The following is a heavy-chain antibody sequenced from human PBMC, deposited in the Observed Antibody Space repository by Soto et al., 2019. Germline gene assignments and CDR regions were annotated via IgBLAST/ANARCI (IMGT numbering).Heavy chain of an antibody. CDR1: GFAFRNVW. CDR2: IKSKLDGETI. CDR3: TPLALKYNSDWYEFSD. Sequence: EGQLVESGGGLVKPGGSLTLSCAASGFAFRNVWMHWVRQAPGQGLEWVGRIKSKLDGETIDYAAPVNGRFTISRDDSKNMLYLQMNSLKTEDTGVYYCTPLALKYNSDWYEFSDWGQGTLVTVSS. J-gene: IGHJ4*02. D-gene: IGHD6-19*01. V-gene: IGHV3-15*07.